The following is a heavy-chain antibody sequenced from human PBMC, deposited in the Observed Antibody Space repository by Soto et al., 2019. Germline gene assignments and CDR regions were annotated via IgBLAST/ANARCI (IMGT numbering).Heavy chain of an antibody. J-gene: IGHJ6*02. Sequence: SAKVSCKASGGTFSSYAISWVRQAPGQGLEWMGGIIPIFGTANYAQKFQGRVTITADESTSTAYMELSSLRSEDTAVYYCARPKHSIAAAGTFGGDYYGMDVWGQGTTVTVSS. CDR3: ARPKHSIAAAGTFGGDYYGMDV. CDR2: IIPIFGTA. V-gene: IGHV1-69*13. CDR1: GGTFSSYA. D-gene: IGHD6-13*01.